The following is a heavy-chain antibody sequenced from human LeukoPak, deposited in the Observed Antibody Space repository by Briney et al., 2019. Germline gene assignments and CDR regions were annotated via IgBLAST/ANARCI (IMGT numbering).Heavy chain of an antibody. CDR1: GGAFSSSA. D-gene: IGHD6-19*01. CDR2: IIPIFGTT. CDR3: AADDEAGFDY. V-gene: IGHV1-69*13. J-gene: IGHJ4*02. Sequence: ASVKVSCKASGGAFSSSAIGWVRQAPGQGLEWMGGIIPIFGTTDYAQKLQGRVTITADESTSTAYLDLSSLTSEDTAVYYCAADDEAGFDYWGQGTLVTVSS.